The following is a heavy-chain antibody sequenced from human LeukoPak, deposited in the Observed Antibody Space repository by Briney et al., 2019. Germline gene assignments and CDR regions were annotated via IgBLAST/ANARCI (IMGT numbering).Heavy chain of an antibody. Sequence: GGSLRLSCAASRFTFSSYWMSWVRRAPEKGLEWVANIRQDGSETYFVDSVKGRFTISRDNANNSLYMQMNSLRAEDTAVYYCARGRYCSGGICYFDYWGQGTLVTVSS. J-gene: IGHJ4*01. CDR1: RFTFSSYW. D-gene: IGHD2-15*01. CDR2: IRQDGSET. CDR3: ARGRYCSGGICYFDY. V-gene: IGHV3-7*04.